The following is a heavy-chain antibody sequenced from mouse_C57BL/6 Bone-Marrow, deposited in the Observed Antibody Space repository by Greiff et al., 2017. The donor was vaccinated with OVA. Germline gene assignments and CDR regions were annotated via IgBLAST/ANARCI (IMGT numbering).Heavy chain of an antibody. V-gene: IGHV1-61*01. J-gene: IGHJ2*01. Sequence: QVQLQQPGAELVRPGSSVKLSCKASGYTFTSSWLDWVKQRPGQGLEWIGNFFPSDSETHYTQKFKDKATLTVDKSSSTTDMQLSSLTAEDAAFYYGARSFDYWGQGTTLTVSS. CDR2: FFPSDSET. CDR1: GYTFTSSW. CDR3: ARSFDY.